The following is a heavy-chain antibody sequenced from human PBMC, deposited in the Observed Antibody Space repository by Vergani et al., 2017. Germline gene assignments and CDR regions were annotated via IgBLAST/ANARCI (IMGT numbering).Heavy chain of an antibody. J-gene: IGHJ5*02. CDR1: GFTFSNSA. CDR2: ISNAGGNK. Sequence: VHLLESGGGQVEAGGSLRLSCVASGFTFSNSAMSWVRQTSGKGLEWVAVISNAGGNKYYADSVKGRFTIYKDNTVDMLSLQMNSLRPDDTAVYYCVRGGRGDHGDFWSRLGPWGQGTRVIVSS. V-gene: IGHV3-30*03. CDR3: VRGGRGDHGDFWSRLGP. D-gene: IGHD3-3*01.